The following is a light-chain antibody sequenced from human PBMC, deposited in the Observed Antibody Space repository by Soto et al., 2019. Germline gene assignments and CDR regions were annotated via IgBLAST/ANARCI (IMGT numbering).Light chain of an antibody. CDR2: EVS. CDR1: SSDVGSYNL. V-gene: IGLV2-23*02. CDR3: CSYAGSSTYV. Sequence: QSALTQPASVSGSPGQSITISCTGTSSDVGSYNLVSWYQQHPGKAPKLMIYEVSKRPSGVSNRFSGSKSGNTASLTISGPQAEDEADYYCCSYAGSSTYVFGTGTKATVL. J-gene: IGLJ1*01.